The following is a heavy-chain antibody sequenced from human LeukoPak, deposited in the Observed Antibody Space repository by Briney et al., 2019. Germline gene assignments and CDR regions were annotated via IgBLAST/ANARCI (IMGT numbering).Heavy chain of an antibody. D-gene: IGHD3-9*01. CDR1: GFTFSSYW. CDR2: INSDGSST. V-gene: IGHV3-74*01. CDR3: AKDESYYDILTGYGCYFDY. J-gene: IGHJ4*02. Sequence: PGGSLRLSCAASGFTFSSYWMHWVRQAPGKGLVWASRINSDGSSTSYADSVKGRFTISRDNAKNTLYLQMNSLRAEDTAVYYCAKDESYYDILTGYGCYFDYWGQGTLVTVSS.